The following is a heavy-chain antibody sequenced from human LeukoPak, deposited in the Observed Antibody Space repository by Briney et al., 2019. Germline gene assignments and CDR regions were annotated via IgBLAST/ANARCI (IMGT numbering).Heavy chain of an antibody. J-gene: IGHJ3*02. CDR2: IKRDGSQI. Sequence: TGGSLRLSCVSPGFTFSNDWMTWVRQAPGKGLEWVASIKRDGSQIHYADSVKGRFTISRDNTKLFLQMNSLRVEDTARYYCARDTSPSSGSTYFDAFDMWGQGTMVSVSS. CDR1: GFTFSNDW. D-gene: IGHD1-1*01. CDR3: ARDTSPSSGSTYFDAFDM. V-gene: IGHV3-7*01.